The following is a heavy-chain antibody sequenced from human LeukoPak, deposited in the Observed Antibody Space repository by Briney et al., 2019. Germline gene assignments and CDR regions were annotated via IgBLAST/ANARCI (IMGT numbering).Heavy chain of an antibody. Sequence: SETLSLTCSVSGGSISRSSYYWTWIRQSPGRGLEWIGNTYYSGSTLYNPSLKSRVTISVDTSKNQFSLRLTSVTAADTAVYYCARPRGDLWSGYDYWGQGVLATVSP. J-gene: IGHJ4*02. V-gene: IGHV4-39*01. D-gene: IGHD3-3*01. CDR3: ARPRGDLWSGYDY. CDR1: GGSISRSSYY. CDR2: TYYSGST.